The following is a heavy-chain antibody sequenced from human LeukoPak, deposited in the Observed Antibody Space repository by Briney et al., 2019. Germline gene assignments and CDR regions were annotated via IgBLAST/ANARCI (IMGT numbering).Heavy chain of an antibody. CDR2: ISSRGSDI. CDR1: GFTLSSYV. V-gene: IGHV3-48*03. CDR3: ARARGVTPAYFYDMDV. D-gene: IGHD2-21*02. Sequence: GGSLRLSCAASGFTLSSYVMSWVRQAPGRGLEWISYISSRGSDIHYADSVRGRFTISRDIADNSLYLQMSSLRAEDTAIYYCARARGVTPAYFYDMDVWGQGTTVTVSS. J-gene: IGHJ6*02.